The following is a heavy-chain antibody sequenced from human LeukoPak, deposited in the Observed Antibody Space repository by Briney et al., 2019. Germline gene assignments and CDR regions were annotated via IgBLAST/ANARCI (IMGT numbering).Heavy chain of an antibody. D-gene: IGHD2-21*01. V-gene: IGHV4-38-2*01. CDR2: ITHSGNT. CDR3: ARINAPVATFDY. Sequence: SETLSLTCAVSGFSISSTYSGAWIRQTPGKGLEWIATITHSGNTYYISSLESRLTISLDTSKRHFSLRLTSVTAADTAVYYCARINAPVATFDYWGLGTMVAVSS. J-gene: IGHJ4*02. CDR1: GFSISSTYS.